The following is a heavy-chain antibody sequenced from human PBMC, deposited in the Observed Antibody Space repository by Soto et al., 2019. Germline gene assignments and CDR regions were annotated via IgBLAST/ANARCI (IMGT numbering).Heavy chain of an antibody. D-gene: IGHD6-6*01. CDR3: ARGIATRPVFAFDV. Sequence: SGPTLVNPTQTLTLACSFSGFSLTTSGVGVGWIRQPPGKALEWLAHIYWSGDEHYRPSLKSRLSITKDASKNQVVLTMTNMDPVDTATYYCARGIATRPVFAFDVWGQGTMVTVSS. CDR2: IYWSGDE. V-gene: IGHV2-5*01. CDR1: GFSLTTSGVG. J-gene: IGHJ3*01.